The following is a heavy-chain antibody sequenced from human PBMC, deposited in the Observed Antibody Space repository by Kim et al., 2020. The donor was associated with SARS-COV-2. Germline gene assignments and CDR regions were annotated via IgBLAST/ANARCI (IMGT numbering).Heavy chain of an antibody. Sequence: KFYPESVKGRFTISRDNSKSTLFLQMNSLSLEDTAVYFCAKLLWFGEQEDYWGQGTLVTVAS. V-gene: IGHV3-33*06. D-gene: IGHD3-10*01. CDR2: K. J-gene: IGHJ4*02. CDR3: AKLLWFGEQEDY.